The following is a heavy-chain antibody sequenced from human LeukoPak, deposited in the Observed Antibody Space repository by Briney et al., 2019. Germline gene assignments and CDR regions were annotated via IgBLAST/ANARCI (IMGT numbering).Heavy chain of an antibody. CDR3: ARGSYDILTGFNWFDP. V-gene: IGHV3-20*04. J-gene: IGHJ5*02. D-gene: IGHD3-9*01. CDR2: INWNGGSK. Sequence: GGSLRLSCVASGFTFDDYGMSWVRQAPGKGLEWVAGINWNGGSKGHVDSVKGRFTISRDNAKNSLHLQMNSLRAEDTALYYCARGSYDILTGFNWFDPWGQGTLVTVSS. CDR1: GFTFDDYG.